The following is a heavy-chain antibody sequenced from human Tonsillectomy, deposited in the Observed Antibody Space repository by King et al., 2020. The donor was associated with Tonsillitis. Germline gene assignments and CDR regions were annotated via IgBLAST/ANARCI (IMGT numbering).Heavy chain of an antibody. CDR2: MNPNSGNT. CDR3: AGAFRPKVYYYDILTGYAIRKINWFDT. Sequence: VQLVESGAEVKKPGASVKVSCKASGYSFTSYDINWVRQATGQGLEWMGWMNPNSGNTGYAQKFQGRVTMTRNTSISTAYMELSSLRSEDTAVYYCAGAFRPKVYYYDILTGYAIRKINWFDTWGQGTRVTVSS. J-gene: IGHJ5*02. CDR1: GYSFTSYD. D-gene: IGHD3-9*01. V-gene: IGHV1-8*02.